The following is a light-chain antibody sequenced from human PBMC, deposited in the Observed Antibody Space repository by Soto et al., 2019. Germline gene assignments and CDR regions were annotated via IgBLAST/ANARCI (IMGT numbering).Light chain of an antibody. CDR2: GAS. J-gene: IGKJ5*01. Sequence: EIVMTQSPATLSVSPGERVTLSCRARQSVGSNLAWYQQKPGQAPRLLIYGASTRATGIPARFSGSGSGTDFTLTISSLEPEDFAIYYCQQRYNWPPITFGQGTRLEI. CDR1: QSVGSN. CDR3: QQRYNWPPIT. V-gene: IGKV3-15*01.